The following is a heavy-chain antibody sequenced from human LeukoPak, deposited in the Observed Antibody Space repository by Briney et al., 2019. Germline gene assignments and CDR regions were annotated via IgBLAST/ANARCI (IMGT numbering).Heavy chain of an antibody. CDR1: GFTFSDYY. J-gene: IGHJ4*02. V-gene: IGHV3-11*06. Sequence: PGGSLRLSCEASGFTFSDYYMSRIRQAPGKGLEWVSYISSSGGYINYADSVKGRLTISRDNAKNSLYLQMNSLRAEDTAVYYCARVTYADGGYFDYWGQGTLVTVSS. D-gene: IGHD2-15*01. CDR2: ISSSGGYI. CDR3: ARVTYADGGYFDY.